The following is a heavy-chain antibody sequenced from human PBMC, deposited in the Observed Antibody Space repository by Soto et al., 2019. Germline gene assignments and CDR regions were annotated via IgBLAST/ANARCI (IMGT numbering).Heavy chain of an antibody. Sequence: GESLKISCKGSGYSVTSYWIGWVRQMPGKGLEWMAIIYPGDYDTRYSPPFQGQVTISADKSISTAYLQWNSLKASDTATYYCARPSNNYVAHWGQGTLVTVSS. J-gene: IGHJ4*02. D-gene: IGHD4-4*01. CDR1: GYSVTSYW. V-gene: IGHV5-51*01. CDR3: ARPSNNYVAH. CDR2: IYPGDYDT.